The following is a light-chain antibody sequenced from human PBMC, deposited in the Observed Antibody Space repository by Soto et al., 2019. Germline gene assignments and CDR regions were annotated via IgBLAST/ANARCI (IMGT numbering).Light chain of an antibody. CDR3: QQRSNWPSIT. V-gene: IGKV3-11*01. Sequence: EIVLTQSPATLSLSPRERATLSCRASQSVSSYLAWYQQKPGQAPRLLIYDASNRATGIPARFSGSGSGTDFTLTINSLEPEDSAVYYCQQRSNWPSITFGQGTRLES. J-gene: IGKJ5*01. CDR2: DAS. CDR1: QSVSSY.